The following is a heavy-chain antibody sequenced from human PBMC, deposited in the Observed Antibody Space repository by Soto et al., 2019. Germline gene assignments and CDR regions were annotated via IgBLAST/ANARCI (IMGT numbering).Heavy chain of an antibody. CDR2: IYYSGST. Sequence: TLSLTCTVSGGSISSSSYYWGWIRQPPGKGLEWIGSIYYSGSTYYNPSLKSRVTISVDTSKNQFSLKLSSVTAADTAVYYCARHDSGWNDYIWGSYRQYYFDYWGQGTLVTVSS. CDR3: ARHDSGWNDYIWGSYRQYYFDY. J-gene: IGHJ4*02. V-gene: IGHV4-39*01. D-gene: IGHD3-16*02. CDR1: GGSISSSSYY.